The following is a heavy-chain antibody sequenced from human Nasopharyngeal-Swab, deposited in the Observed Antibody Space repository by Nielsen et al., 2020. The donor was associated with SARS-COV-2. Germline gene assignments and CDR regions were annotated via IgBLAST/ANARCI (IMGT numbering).Heavy chain of an antibody. J-gene: IGHJ5*01. CDR2: ISISGDST. V-gene: IGHV3-23*01. D-gene: IGHD7-27*01. CDR1: GFTFRNFD. CDR3: AKVVRGWGSAFGS. Sequence: GESLKISCAASGFTFRNFDMSWVRQAPGKGLEWVSVISISGDSTDYADSVKGRFTISRDNSKNAMYLQMNSLRAEDTAGYYCAKVVRGWGSAFGSWGQGTLVTVSS.